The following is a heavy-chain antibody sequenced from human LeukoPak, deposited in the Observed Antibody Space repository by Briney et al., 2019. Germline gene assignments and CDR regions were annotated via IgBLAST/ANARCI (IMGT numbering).Heavy chain of an antibody. D-gene: IGHD2-21*01. CDR2: IFYNGNT. CDR3: ARAPRDRGYCGATSCFEYMDV. CDR1: GASFSSYY. J-gene: IGHJ6*03. V-gene: IGHV4-59*01. Sequence: SETLSLTCTVSGASFSSYYWSWLRQPPAKGLEWMACIFYNGNTKYNPSLTSRVTISVDTSKTQFSLKVTSVTAADTAVYYCARAPRDRGYCGATSCFEYMDVWGRGTTVTISS.